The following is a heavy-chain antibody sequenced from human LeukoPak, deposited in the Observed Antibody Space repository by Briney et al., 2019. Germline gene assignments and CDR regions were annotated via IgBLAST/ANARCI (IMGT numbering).Heavy chain of an antibody. D-gene: IGHD2-2*01. CDR3: APGGCSSTSCYEIDY. J-gene: IGHJ4*02. Sequence: ASVKVSCKASGYTFTAYYMHWVRQAPGQGLEWMGWINPNSGGTNYAQKFQGRVTMTRDTSISTAYMELSRLRSDDTAVYYCAPGGCSSTSCYEIDYWGQGTLVTVSS. V-gene: IGHV1-2*02. CDR2: INPNSGGT. CDR1: GYTFTAYY.